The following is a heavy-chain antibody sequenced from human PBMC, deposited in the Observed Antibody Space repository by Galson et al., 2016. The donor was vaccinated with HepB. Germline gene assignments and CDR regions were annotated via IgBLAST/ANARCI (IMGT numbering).Heavy chain of an antibody. CDR1: GGSISSGTW. Sequence: SETLSLTCVVSGGSISSGTWWSWVRQPPGKGLEWIGEIYESGTTYYNPSLSSRVTVSMDKSNNHLSLRLESVTAADTAVYFCARHIAVSGTRGFDVWGQGTMVTVSS. CDR2: IYESGTT. V-gene: IGHV4/OR15-8*02. J-gene: IGHJ3*01. D-gene: IGHD6-19*01. CDR3: ARHIAVSGTRGFDV.